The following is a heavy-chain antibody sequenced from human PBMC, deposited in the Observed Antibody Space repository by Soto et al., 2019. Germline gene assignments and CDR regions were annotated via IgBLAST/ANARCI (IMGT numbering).Heavy chain of an antibody. CDR2: INAGNGNT. CDR3: ARGANDHFYYGMDV. CDR1: GYTFTSYA. D-gene: IGHD1-1*01. V-gene: IGHV1-3*05. J-gene: IGHJ6*02. Sequence: QVQLVQSGAEEKKPGASVKVSCKASGYTFTSYAMYWVRQAPGQRLEWMGWINAGNGNTKYSQKFQGRVTITRDTSANTGYIALSSLKSEDTAVYYCARGANDHFYYGMDVWGQGTTVTVSS.